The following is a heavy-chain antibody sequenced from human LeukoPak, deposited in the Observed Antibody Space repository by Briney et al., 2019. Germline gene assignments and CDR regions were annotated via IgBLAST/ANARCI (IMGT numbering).Heavy chain of an antibody. CDR2: IRYDGSNK. J-gene: IGHJ4*02. D-gene: IGHD3-3*02. Sequence: PGGSLRLSCAASGFTFSSYGMHWVRQAPGKGLEWVAFIRYDGSNKYYADSVKGRFTISRDNSKNTLYLQMNSLRAEDTAVYYCAKDHHSPYSDFWSGYYLDYWGQGTLVTVSS. V-gene: IGHV3-30*02. CDR1: GFTFSSYG. CDR3: AKDHHSPYSDFWSGYYLDY.